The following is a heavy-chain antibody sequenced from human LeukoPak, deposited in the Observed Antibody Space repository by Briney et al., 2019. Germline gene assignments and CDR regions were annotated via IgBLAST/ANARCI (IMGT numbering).Heavy chain of an antibody. V-gene: IGHV3-23*01. CDR2: VTGNGVTT. CDR1: GFTFSSYA. D-gene: IGHD2-2*02. CDR3: AKDRLYPNDIFDV. J-gene: IGHJ3*01. Sequence: GGSLRLSCAASGFTFSSYAMSWVRQAPGKGLEWVAAVTGNGVTTWYAPFVKGRFIISRDNSKNTLYLQMSGLRAEDTALFYCAKDRLYPNDIFDVWGQGTMVTVS.